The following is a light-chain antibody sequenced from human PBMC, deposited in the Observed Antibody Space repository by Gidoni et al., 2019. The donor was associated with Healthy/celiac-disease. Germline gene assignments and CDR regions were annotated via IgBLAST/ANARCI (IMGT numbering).Light chain of an antibody. V-gene: IGKV1-33*01. CDR2: DAS. Sequence: IQMPQSPSSLSASVGDRVTITCQASQDISNYLNWYHQKPGKAPKLLIYDASNLETGVPSRFSGSGSGTDFTFTISSLQPEDIATYYCQQYDNLYTFGQGTKLEIK. CDR3: QQYDNLYT. CDR1: QDISNY. J-gene: IGKJ2*01.